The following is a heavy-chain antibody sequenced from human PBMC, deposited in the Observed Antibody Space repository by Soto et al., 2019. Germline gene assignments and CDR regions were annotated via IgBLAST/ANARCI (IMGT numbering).Heavy chain of an antibody. J-gene: IGHJ5*02. CDR1: GFIFSSYA. D-gene: IGHD6-13*01. V-gene: IGHV3-23*01. Sequence: PGGSLRLSCASSGFIFSSYALTWVRQAPGKGLEWVSAISGSGGRSYYADSLKGRFTISRDNSKNTLYLQMNSLRAEDTAVYYCAKSGSSWLGWFDPWGQGTLVTVSS. CDR3: AKSGSSWLGWFDP. CDR2: ISGSGGRS.